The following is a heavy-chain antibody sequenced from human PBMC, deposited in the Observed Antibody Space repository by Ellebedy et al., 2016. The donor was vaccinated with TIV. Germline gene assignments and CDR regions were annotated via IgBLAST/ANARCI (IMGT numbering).Heavy chain of an antibody. D-gene: IGHD3-16*01. CDR1: GGSISDYY. CDR2: IHYSGST. CDR3: SRGTWGFDDAFHI. Sequence: MPSETLSLTCTVSGGSISDYYWNWVRQPPGKGLEWIGYIHYSGSTNFNPSLKSRVTISLDSSKNQFTLNLKSVTAADTAVYYCSRGTWGFDDAFHIWGQGAMVTV. J-gene: IGHJ3*02. V-gene: IGHV4-59*08.